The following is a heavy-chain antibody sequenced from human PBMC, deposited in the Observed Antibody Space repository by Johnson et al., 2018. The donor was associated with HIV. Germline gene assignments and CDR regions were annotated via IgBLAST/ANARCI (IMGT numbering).Heavy chain of an antibody. D-gene: IGHD1-26*01. CDR2: IYSGGST. J-gene: IGHJ3*02. CDR3: ARVATHAFDI. Sequence: VQLVESGGGLIQPGGSLRLSCAASGFTVSSNYMSWVRQAPGKGLEWVSLIYSGGSTYYADSVKGRFTISRDDSRNTLYLQMNSLRAEDTAVYYCARVATHAFDIWGQGTMVTVSS. CDR1: GFTVSSNY. V-gene: IGHV3-66*03.